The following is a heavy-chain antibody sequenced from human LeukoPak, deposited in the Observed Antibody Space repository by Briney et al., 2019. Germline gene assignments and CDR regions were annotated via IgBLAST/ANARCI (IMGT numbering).Heavy chain of an antibody. CDR3: ARDEVTIFGVIKKYYYIDV. V-gene: IGHV3-74*01. Sequence: GGSLRLSCAASGFTFSSYWMHWVREAPGKGLVWVSRINSDGSTTRYADSVKGRFTISRDNAKNTLYLQMNSLRAEDTAVYYCARDEVTIFGVIKKYYYIDVWGKGTTVTVSS. J-gene: IGHJ6*03. CDR2: INSDGSTT. D-gene: IGHD3-3*01. CDR1: GFTFSSYW.